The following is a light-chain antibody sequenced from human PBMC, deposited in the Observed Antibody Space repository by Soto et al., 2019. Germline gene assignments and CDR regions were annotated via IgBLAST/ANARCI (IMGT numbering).Light chain of an antibody. CDR1: RRLNLY. CDR3: QQSHSAPYT. V-gene: IGKV1-39*01. CDR2: AAS. J-gene: IGKJ5*01. Sequence: DIPMTHSPSSLSASVGARVPITCRASRRLNLYFIWYQQKPGEAPTLLIYAASHLQSGVPSRVSGDGVGTHCTLTISSLQPEDFATYHCQQSHSAPYTFGQGTRLEIK.